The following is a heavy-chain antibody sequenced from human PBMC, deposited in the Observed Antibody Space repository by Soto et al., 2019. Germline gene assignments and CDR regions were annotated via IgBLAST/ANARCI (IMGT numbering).Heavy chain of an antibody. J-gene: IGHJ4*02. CDR2: IYHSGST. CDR1: GGSISSGGYS. CDR3: ARGTDYYDSSGYYSLPYYFDY. Sequence: QLQLQESGSGLVKPSQTLSLTCAVSGGSISSGGYSWSWIRQPPGKGLEWIGYIYHSGSTYYNPSLKSRVTISVDRSKNQFSLKLSSVTDADTAVYYCARGTDYYDSSGYYSLPYYFDYWGQGTLVTVSS. D-gene: IGHD3-22*01. V-gene: IGHV4-30-2*01.